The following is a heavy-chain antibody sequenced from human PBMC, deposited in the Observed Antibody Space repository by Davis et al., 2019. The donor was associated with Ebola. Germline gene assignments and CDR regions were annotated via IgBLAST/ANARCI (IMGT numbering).Heavy chain of an antibody. CDR2: ISGSGATT. CDR3: AKGGARYFYHYYGMDV. Sequence: GESLKISCSASGFAFSNDWMDWVRQAPGKGLEWVSGISGSGATTYYADSVKGRFTISRDNSKNTLYLQMNSLRADDTALYYCAKGGARYFYHYYGMDVWGQGTTVTVSS. CDR1: GFAFSNDW. V-gene: IGHV3-23*01. D-gene: IGHD2/OR15-2a*01. J-gene: IGHJ6*02.